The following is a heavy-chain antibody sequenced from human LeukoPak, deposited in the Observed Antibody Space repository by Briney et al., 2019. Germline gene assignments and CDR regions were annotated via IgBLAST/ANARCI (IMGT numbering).Heavy chain of an antibody. J-gene: IGHJ4*02. CDR1: GGSISSGGYS. V-gene: IGHV4-30-2*01. D-gene: IGHD4-17*01. CDR2: IYHSGST. CDR3: AKRDYGDLDY. Sequence: SQTLSLTCAVSGGSISSGGYSWSWIRQPPGKGLEWIGYIYHSGSTYYNPSLKSRVTISVDTSKNQFSLKLSSVTAADTAVYYCAKRDYGDLDYWGQGTLVTVSS.